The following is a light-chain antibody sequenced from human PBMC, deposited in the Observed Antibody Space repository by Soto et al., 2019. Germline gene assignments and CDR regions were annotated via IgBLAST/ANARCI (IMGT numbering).Light chain of an antibody. Sequence: QSVLTQPPSVSGAPGQRVTISCTGRSSNIGAGYDVHWYQQLLGTAPKLLIYGNSNRPSGVPDRFSGSKSGTSASLAITGLQAEDEADYYCQSYDSSLDVVVGGGTQLTVL. V-gene: IGLV1-40*01. J-gene: IGLJ2*01. CDR1: SSNIGAGYD. CDR3: QSYDSSLDVV. CDR2: GNS.